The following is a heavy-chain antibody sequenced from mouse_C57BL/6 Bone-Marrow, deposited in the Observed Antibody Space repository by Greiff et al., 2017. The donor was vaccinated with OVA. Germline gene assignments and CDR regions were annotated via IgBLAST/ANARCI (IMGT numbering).Heavy chain of an antibody. Sequence: VKLQQPGAELVKPGASVKLSCKASGYTFTSYWMHWVKQRPGQGLEWIGRIHPSDGDTNYNQKFKGKATLTVDKSSSTAYMQLSSLTSEDSAVYYCAMTEYIRGFAYWGQGTLVTVSA. CDR1: GYTFTSYW. CDR2: IHPSDGDT. V-gene: IGHV1-74*01. CDR3: AMTEYIRGFAY. D-gene: IGHD1-3*01. J-gene: IGHJ3*01.